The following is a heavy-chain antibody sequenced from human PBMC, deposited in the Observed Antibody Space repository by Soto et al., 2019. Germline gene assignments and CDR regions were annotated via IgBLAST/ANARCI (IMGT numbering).Heavy chain of an antibody. D-gene: IGHD4-17*01. Sequence: GESLKISCKGSGYNFAIYWVAWVRQMPGKGLEWMGVIYPGDSDTRYSPSFEGQVTISADKSISASYLQWSSLKASDTALYYCARQDGDGLYYFDYWGQGTLVTVSS. V-gene: IGHV5-51*01. CDR2: IYPGDSDT. CDR3: ARQDGDGLYYFDY. CDR1: GYNFAIYW. J-gene: IGHJ4*02.